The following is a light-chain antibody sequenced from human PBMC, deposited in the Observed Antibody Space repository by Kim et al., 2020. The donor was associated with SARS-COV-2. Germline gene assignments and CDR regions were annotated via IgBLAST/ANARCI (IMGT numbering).Light chain of an antibody. Sequence: EIVMTQSPATLSVSPGESATLSCRASQSASRNLAWYQHRPGQTPRLLIYHTSTRASGVPARFTGSGSGTEFTLTINSLQSDDFAIYYCQQYNNGPAITFGQGTRLEIK. CDR1: QSASRN. CDR2: HTS. CDR3: QQYNNGPAIT. J-gene: IGKJ5*01. V-gene: IGKV3-15*01.